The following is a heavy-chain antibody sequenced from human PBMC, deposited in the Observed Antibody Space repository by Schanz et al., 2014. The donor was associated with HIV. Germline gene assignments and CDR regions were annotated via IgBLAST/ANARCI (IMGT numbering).Heavy chain of an antibody. CDR3: ANEEVPNDY. J-gene: IGHJ4*02. Sequence: EVQLMESGGGLVQPGRSLRLSCAVSGFTFSSHAMTWVRQAPGKGLEWVSGISISGETTYYADSVKGRFTISRDNSKNTLYLQMSSLRVEDTAVYYCANEEVPNDYWGQGTLVTVSS. CDR1: GFTFSSHA. CDR2: ISISGETT. V-gene: IGHV3-23*01.